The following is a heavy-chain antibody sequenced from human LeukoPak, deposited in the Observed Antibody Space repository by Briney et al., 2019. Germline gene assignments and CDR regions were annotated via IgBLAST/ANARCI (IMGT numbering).Heavy chain of an antibody. D-gene: IGHD3-22*01. J-gene: IGHJ3*02. CDR1: GFTFSSYE. Sequence: PGGSLRLSCAASGFTFSSYEMNWVRQAPGKGLEWVSYISSSGSTIYYADSVKGRFTISRDNSKNTLYLQMNSLRAEDTAVYYCAKGEHSGYILHDAFDIWGQGTMVTASS. CDR2: ISSSGSTI. V-gene: IGHV3-48*03. CDR3: AKGEHSGYILHDAFDI.